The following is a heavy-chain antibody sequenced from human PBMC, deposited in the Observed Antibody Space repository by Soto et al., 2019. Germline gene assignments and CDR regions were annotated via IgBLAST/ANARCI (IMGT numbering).Heavy chain of an antibody. CDR2: ISGSGGST. V-gene: IGHV3-23*01. D-gene: IGHD2-2*01. CDR1: GFTFSSYA. Sequence: EVQLLESGGGLVQPGGSLRLSCAASGFTFSSYAMSWVRQAPGKGLEWVSAISGSGGSTYYADSVKGRFTISRDNSKNTLYLQLHSLIADATAVYYCANDRSEYRLPDYFPHLGQGTLVTVSS. J-gene: IGHJ1*01. CDR3: ANDRSEYRLPDYFPH.